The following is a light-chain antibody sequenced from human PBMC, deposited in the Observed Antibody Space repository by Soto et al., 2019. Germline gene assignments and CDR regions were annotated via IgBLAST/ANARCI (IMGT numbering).Light chain of an antibody. J-gene: IGKJ1*01. Sequence: VRVSNSPATLSASEGDRVTITCRASQSISVWLAWYQQKAGKAPNLLIYKASRLESGVPSRFSGSGSETEFTLTISGLQPGDSATDYSQQYNSYSPTFGQGTKVDIK. CDR3: QQYNSYSPT. CDR2: KAS. CDR1: QSISVW. V-gene: IGKV1-5*03.